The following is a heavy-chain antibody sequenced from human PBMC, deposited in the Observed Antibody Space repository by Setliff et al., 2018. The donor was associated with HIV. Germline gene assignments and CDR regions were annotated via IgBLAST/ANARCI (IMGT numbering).Heavy chain of an antibody. CDR3: ARRIGGYPYYFDY. D-gene: IGHD2-15*01. Sequence: LSLTCTVSGGSISTYYWSWIRQPPGKGLEWIGYIYYSGFTSYNPSLKSRVTISLDTSKNQFSLKLSSVTAADTAVYYCARRIGGYPYYFDYWGQGTLVTVSS. J-gene: IGHJ4*02. CDR2: IYYSGFT. V-gene: IGHV4-59*01. CDR1: GGSISTYY.